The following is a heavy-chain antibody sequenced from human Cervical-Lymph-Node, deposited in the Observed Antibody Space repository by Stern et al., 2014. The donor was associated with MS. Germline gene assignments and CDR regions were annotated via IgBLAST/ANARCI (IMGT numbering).Heavy chain of an antibody. Sequence: EVQLVQSGGGLVKPGGSLRLSCAASGFTFSSYSMNWVRQAPGKGLEWVSSISSSSSYIYYADSVKGRFTISRDNAKNSLYLQMNSLRAEDTAVYYCARDKRGTWILPTRWGQGTLVTVSS. CDR3: ARDKRGTWILPTR. J-gene: IGHJ4*02. CDR2: ISSSSSYI. CDR1: GFTFSSYS. V-gene: IGHV3-21*01. D-gene: IGHD5-18*01.